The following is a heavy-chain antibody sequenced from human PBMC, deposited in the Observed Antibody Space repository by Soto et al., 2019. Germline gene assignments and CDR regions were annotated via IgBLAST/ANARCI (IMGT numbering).Heavy chain of an antibody. J-gene: IGHJ4*02. Sequence: GGSLRLSCAASGFTFSSYWMSWVRQAPGKGLEWVANIKQDGSEKYYVDSVKGRFTISRDNAKNSLYLQMNSLRAEDTAVYYCAREGGYNWNEGEYYFDYWGQGTLVTVSS. CDR2: IKQDGSEK. CDR3: AREGGYNWNEGEYYFDY. V-gene: IGHV3-7*01. D-gene: IGHD1-1*01. CDR1: GFTFSSYW.